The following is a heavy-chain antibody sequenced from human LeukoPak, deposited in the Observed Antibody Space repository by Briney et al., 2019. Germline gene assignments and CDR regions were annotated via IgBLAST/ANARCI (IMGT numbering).Heavy chain of an antibody. J-gene: IGHJ1*01. D-gene: IGHD3-22*01. CDR1: GFTFSSYA. CDR3: AKTRDYDSSGPEYFQH. Sequence: GGSLRLSCAASGFTFSSYAMSWVRQAPGKGLEWVSAISGSGGSTYYADSVKGRFTISRDSSKNTLYLQMNSLRAEDTAVYYCAKTRDYDSSGPEYFQHWGQGTLVTVSS. CDR2: ISGSGGST. V-gene: IGHV3-23*01.